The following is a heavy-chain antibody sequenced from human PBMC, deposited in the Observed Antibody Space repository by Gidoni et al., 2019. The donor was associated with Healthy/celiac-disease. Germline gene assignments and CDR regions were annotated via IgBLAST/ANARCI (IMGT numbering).Heavy chain of an antibody. CDR2: IKQDGSEK. CDR1: GFNFSSYW. D-gene: IGHD1-20*01. V-gene: IGHV3-7*01. CDR3: ARDFGDNWKDY. Sequence: EVQLVESGGGLVQPGGSRRLSWAASGFNFSSYWMRWVRQAPGTGLAWVANIKQDGSEKYYVDSVKGRFTISRDNAKNSLYLQMNSLRAEDTAVYYCARDFGDNWKDYWGQGTLVTVSS. J-gene: IGHJ4*02.